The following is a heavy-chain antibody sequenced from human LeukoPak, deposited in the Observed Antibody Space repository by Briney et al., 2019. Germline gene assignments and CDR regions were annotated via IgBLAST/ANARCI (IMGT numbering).Heavy chain of an antibody. D-gene: IGHD2-2*01. CDR2: ISSSGSTI. V-gene: IGHV3-48*03. Sequence: PGGSLRLSCAASGFTFSSYEMNWVRQAPGKGLEWVSYISSSGSTIYYADSVKGRFTISRDNAKNSLYLQMNSLRAEDTAVYYCARDGVRGYCSSTSCYFGWGQGTLVTVSS. CDR3: ARDGVRGYCSSTSCYFG. CDR1: GFTFSSYE. J-gene: IGHJ4*02.